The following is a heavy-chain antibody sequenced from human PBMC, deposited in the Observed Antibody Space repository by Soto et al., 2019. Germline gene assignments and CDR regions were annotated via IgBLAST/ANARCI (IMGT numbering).Heavy chain of an antibody. CDR2: INPRFGDT. CDR1: GYTFTAYY. D-gene: IGHD3-10*01. J-gene: IGHJ6*02. CDR3: VRNMAYYYGPGSGNGHGF. Sequence: QVQLVQSGAELKEPGDSVRVSCEASGYTFTAYYIHWVRQAPGQGLEWMGWINPRFGDTSYAQDFQGRVSLTRGTSISTVYMELSRMTSDYTAIYYCVRNMAYYYGPGSGNGHGFWGQGTTVTVFS. V-gene: IGHV1-2*02.